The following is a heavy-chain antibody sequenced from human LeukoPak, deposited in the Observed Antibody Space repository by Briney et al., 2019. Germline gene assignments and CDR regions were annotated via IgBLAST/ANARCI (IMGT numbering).Heavy chain of an antibody. J-gene: IGHJ6*02. CDR2: TRNKANSYTT. CDR3: ARGLWFGELSSYYYGMDV. D-gene: IGHD3-10*01. CDR1: RFTFSDHY. Sequence: GGSLRLSCAASRFTFSDHYMDWVRQAPGKGLEWVGRTRNKANSYTTEYAASVKGRFTISRDDSKNSLHLQMNSLKTEDTAVYYCARGLWFGELSSYYYGMDVWGQGTTVTVSS. V-gene: IGHV3-72*01.